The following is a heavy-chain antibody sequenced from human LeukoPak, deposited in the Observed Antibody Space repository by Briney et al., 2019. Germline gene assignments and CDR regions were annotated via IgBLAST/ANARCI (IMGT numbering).Heavy chain of an antibody. V-gene: IGHV4-39*07. CDR1: GGSISSSSYY. D-gene: IGHD5-18*01. Sequence: SETLSLTCPVSGGSISSSSYYWGWIRQPPGKGLEWIGEINHSGSTNYNPSLKSRVTISVDTSKNQFSLKLSSVTAADTAVYYCARGYSYGSFSDYWGQGTLVTVSS. J-gene: IGHJ4*02. CDR2: INHSGST. CDR3: ARGYSYGSFSDY.